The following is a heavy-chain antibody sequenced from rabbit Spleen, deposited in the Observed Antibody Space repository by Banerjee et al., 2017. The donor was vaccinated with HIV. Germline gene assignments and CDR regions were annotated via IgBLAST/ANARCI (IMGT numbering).Heavy chain of an antibody. CDR2: IITGDGST. CDR3: ARRDGGGVGYGYAVQYAFDH. Sequence: QSLEESGGDLVQPEGSLALTCTASGFSFSSSYYMCWVRQAPGKGLEWIGCIITGDGSTYYASWVNGRFTLSRENNQNTVTLQMTSLTAADTATYFCARRDGGGVGYGYAVQYAFDHWGPGTLVTVS. CDR1: GFSFSSSYY. D-gene: IGHD6-1*01. J-gene: IGHJ2*01. V-gene: IGHV1S40*01.